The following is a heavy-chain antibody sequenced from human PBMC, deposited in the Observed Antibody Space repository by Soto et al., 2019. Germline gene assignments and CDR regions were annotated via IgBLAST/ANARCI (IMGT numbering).Heavy chain of an antibody. CDR3: AKLHYDFWGGYYSPTEAFDS. Sequence: EVQLVESGGGLVQPGRSLRLSCAASGFTFDDYAMHWVRQAPGKGLEWVSGISWNSGSIGYADSVKGRFTISRDNAKNSFNLQMNGWGAEDTALYYVAKLHYDFWGGYYSPTEAFDSGGQGPRVTVSS. V-gene: IGHV3-9*01. CDR1: GFTFDDYA. J-gene: IGHJ4*02. CDR2: ISWNSGSI. D-gene: IGHD3-3*01.